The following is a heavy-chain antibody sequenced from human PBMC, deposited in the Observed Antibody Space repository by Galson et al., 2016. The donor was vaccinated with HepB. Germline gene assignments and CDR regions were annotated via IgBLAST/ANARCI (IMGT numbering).Heavy chain of an antibody. CDR3: AKDGGYCSDATCYYRNS. V-gene: IGHV3-23*01. J-gene: IGHJ4*02. CDR2: ITGSGGWI. D-gene: IGHD2-15*01. Sequence: SLRLSCAASGFTFSSYAMSWVRQAPGKGLEWVSTITGSGGWIRYADSVKGRLITSRDNSKNTFYLQLNSLRDEDTAVYYCAKDGGYCSDATCYYRNSWGQGTLVTVSS. CDR1: GFTFSSYA.